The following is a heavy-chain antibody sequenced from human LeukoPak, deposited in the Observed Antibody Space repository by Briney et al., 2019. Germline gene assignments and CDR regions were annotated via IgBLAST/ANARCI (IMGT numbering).Heavy chain of an antibody. D-gene: IGHD4-17*01. V-gene: IGHV1-18*01. CDR2: ISDYNGNT. J-gene: IGHJ4*02. Sequence: ASVKVSCKTSGYTCSNHGISWVRQAPGQGLEWMGWISDYNGNTNYVKKFRGRVTMTTDTSTSTAYMELRSLSSDDTALYYCARDLSLGRHDDGEPLDYWGQGTLVTVSS. CDR1: GYTCSNHG. CDR3: ARDLSLGRHDDGEPLDY.